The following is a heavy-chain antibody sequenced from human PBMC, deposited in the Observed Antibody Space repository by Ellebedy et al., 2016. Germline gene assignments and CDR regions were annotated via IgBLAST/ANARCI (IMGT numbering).Heavy chain of an antibody. CDR3: TRVLDGNYGRTDY. V-gene: IGHV3-74*01. CDR2: IDRGGHYT. CDR1: GFTFSNYW. D-gene: IGHD1-7*01. Sequence: GGSLRLSXVASGFTFSNYWVHWVRQTPGMGLVWVSHIDRGGHYTSYADSVKGRFTISRDNAKNTLYLQMNSLRGEDTAVYFCTRVLDGNYGRTDYWGQGTLVTVSS. J-gene: IGHJ4*02.